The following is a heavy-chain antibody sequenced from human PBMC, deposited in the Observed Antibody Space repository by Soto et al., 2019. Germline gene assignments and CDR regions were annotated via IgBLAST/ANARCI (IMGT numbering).Heavy chain of an antibody. CDR3: VRDQCSGGNCWFDP. CDR2: IYYSGST. CDR1: GGSISSSSYY. J-gene: IGHJ5*02. Sequence: PSETLSLTCTVSGGSISSSSYYWGWIRQPPGKGLEWIGSIYYSGSTYYNPSLKSRVTISVDTSKNQFSLKLSSVTAADTAVYYCVRDQCSGGNCWFDPWGQGALVTVSS. V-gene: IGHV4-39*07. D-gene: IGHD2-15*01.